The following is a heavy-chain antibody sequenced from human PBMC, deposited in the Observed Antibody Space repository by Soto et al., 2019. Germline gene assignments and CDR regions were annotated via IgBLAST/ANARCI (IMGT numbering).Heavy chain of an antibody. CDR3: ARGHGRFAH. CDR2: INHSGFT. Sequence: QLQLHQSGAGLLKPSETLSLTCDVSGGSFTGYYWAWIRQPPGKGLEWLGEINHSGFTNYNPSLTGRVTISLATSRSQFSLKLDSLTAADTAFYFCARGHGRFAHWGQGTLVTVSS. J-gene: IGHJ4*02. V-gene: IGHV4-34*01. CDR1: GGSFTGYY.